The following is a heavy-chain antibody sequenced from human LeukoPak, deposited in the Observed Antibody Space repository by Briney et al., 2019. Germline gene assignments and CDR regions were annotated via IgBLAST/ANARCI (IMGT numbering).Heavy chain of an antibody. Sequence: SETLSLTCAVSGGSISSSYYWSWIRQPAGKGLEWIGRIYTSGSTNYNPSLKSRVTMSVDTSKNQFSLKLSSVTAADTAVYYCARESRIAVAGGYYFDYWGQGTLVTVSS. D-gene: IGHD6-19*01. CDR2: IYTSGST. V-gene: IGHV4-4*07. J-gene: IGHJ4*02. CDR1: GGSISSSYY. CDR3: ARESRIAVAGGYYFDY.